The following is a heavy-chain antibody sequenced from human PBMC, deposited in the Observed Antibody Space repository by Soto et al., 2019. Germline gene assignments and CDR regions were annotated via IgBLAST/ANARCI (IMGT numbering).Heavy chain of an antibody. V-gene: IGHV5-10-1*01. Sequence: PGESLKISCKGSGYSFTSYWISWVRQMPGKGLEWMGRINPSDSYTNYSPSFQGHVTISADKSISTVYLQWSSLNASDTAMYYCAFLGEGYCSGGSCPRAFDIWGKGTMVNVS. D-gene: IGHD2-15*01. CDR2: INPSDSYT. CDR1: GYSFTSYW. CDR3: AFLGEGYCSGGSCPRAFDI. J-gene: IGHJ3*02.